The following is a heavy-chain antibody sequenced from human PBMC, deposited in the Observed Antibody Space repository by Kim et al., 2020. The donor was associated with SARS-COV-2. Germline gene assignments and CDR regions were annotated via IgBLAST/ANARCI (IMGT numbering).Heavy chain of an antibody. J-gene: IGHJ6*02. V-gene: IGHV3-15*01. Sequence: VKGRFTISRDDSKNTLYLQMNSLKTEDTAVYYCTARGYSGYDKNYGMDVWGQGTTVTVSS. D-gene: IGHD5-12*01. CDR3: TARGYSGYDKNYGMDV.